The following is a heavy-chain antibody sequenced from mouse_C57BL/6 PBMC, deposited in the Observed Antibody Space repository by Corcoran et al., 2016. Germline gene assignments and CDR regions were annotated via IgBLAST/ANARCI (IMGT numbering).Heavy chain of an antibody. V-gene: IGHV9-3*01. CDR2: INTYSGVP. D-gene: IGHD3-2*02. CDR3: ARGGDISGYLRLMDY. J-gene: IGHJ4*01. CDR1: GYTFTTYG. Sequence: QIQLVQSGPELKKPGETVKISCKASGYTFTTYGMSWVKQAPGKGLKWMGWINTYSGVPTYADDFKGRFAFSLETSASTAYLQINNLKNEDTATYFCARGGDISGYLRLMDYWGQGTSVTVSS.